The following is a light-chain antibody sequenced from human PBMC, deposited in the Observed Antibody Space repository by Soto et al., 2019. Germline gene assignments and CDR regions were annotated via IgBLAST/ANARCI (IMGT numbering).Light chain of an antibody. V-gene: IGKV1-6*01. Sequence: AIQMTQSPSSLSASVGDRVTVTCRVSQDIRSDVGWYQQKPGQAPKVLMYAASRLHSGVPSRFSGSGSGTNFVLTISSLQPEDVATYYCLQNNNYPLTFGGGTKV. J-gene: IGKJ4*01. CDR1: QDIRSD. CDR2: AAS. CDR3: LQNNNYPLT.